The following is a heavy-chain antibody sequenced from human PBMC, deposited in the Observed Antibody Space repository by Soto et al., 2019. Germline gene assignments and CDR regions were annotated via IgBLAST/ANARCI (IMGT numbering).Heavy chain of an antibody. J-gene: IGHJ4*02. D-gene: IGHD1-26*01. CDR3: ARYSGKYQGPIDY. V-gene: IGHV3-30*03. CDR2: ISYDGSNK. CDR1: GFTFSHYG. Sequence: QVQLVESGGGVAQHGRSLRLSCAASGFTFSHYGIHWVRQAPGKGLEWLAVISYDGSNKHYADSVKGRFTVSRDNSKNTLYLQMNSLRAEDTAVYFCARYSGKYQGPIDYLGQGTLVIVSS.